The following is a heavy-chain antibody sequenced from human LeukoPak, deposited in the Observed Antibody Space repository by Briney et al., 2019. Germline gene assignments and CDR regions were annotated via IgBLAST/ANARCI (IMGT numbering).Heavy chain of an antibody. CDR3: ARGSYHYEDSGYFDY. Sequence: GSVKVSCKAAGGTVISYAIRWVRQAAGQGLEWRGWIDPDSGDTNYAQKFQGGVSMTRDTSLNTVYMELSRLRSDDTAVYYCARGSYHYEDSGYFDYWGQGTLVTVSS. V-gene: IGHV1-2*02. CDR2: IDPDSGDT. J-gene: IGHJ4*02. D-gene: IGHD3-22*01. CDR1: GGTVISYA.